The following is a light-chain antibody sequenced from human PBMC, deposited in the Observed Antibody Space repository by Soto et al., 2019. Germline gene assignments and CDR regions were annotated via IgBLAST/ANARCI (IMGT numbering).Light chain of an antibody. CDR2: SAS. Sequence: DIQLTQSPPSLSASLGDSVTITCRAREPISAFLNWYQLKPGKAHRLLIYSASNVQPGVPSRFSGSGSGTDFTLTLSGLQHEDSATYYCQQAFSPFGTFGAGTQVEV. V-gene: IGKV1-39*01. CDR1: EPISAF. J-gene: IGKJ4*01. CDR3: QQAFSPFGT.